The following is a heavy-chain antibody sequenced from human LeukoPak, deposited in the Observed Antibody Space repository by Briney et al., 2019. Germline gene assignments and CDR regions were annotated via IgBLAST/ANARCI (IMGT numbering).Heavy chain of an antibody. V-gene: IGHV3-30*04. Sequence: GGSLRLSCAASGFTFRTYAMNWVRQSPGKGLEWVAVISDDGSNKYYAESVKGQFTISRDNSKNTLYLQMNSLRAEDTAVYYCARGGVYSSGWYVDYWGQGTLVTVSS. CDR1: GFTFRTYA. CDR3: ARGGVYSSGWYVDY. J-gene: IGHJ4*02. D-gene: IGHD6-19*01. CDR2: ISDDGSNK.